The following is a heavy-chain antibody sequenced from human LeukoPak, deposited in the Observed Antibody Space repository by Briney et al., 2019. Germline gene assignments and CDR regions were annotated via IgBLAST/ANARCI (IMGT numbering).Heavy chain of an antibody. J-gene: IGHJ5*02. D-gene: IGHD1-26*01. CDR1: GGTFSNYA. V-gene: IGHV1-69*06. CDR2: IIPIFGTA. CDR3: ARVELLLLYNWFDP. Sequence: SVKVSCKASGGTFSNYAIIWVRQAPGQGLECMGGIIPIFGTANYAQKFQGRVTITADKSTSTAYMEVSSLRSEDTAVYYCARVELLLLYNWFDPWGQGTLVTVSS.